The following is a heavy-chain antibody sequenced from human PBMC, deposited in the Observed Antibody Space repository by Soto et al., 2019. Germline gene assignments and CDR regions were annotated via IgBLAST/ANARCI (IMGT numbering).Heavy chain of an antibody. CDR2: IQSDGSSP. D-gene: IGHD2-21*02. CDR1: GFTFNYYW. V-gene: IGHV3-74*01. CDR3: ARGGDPDY. J-gene: IGHJ4*02. Sequence: EVQLVESGGGLVQPGGSLRLSCVASGFTFNYYWMHWVRQAPGKGLVWVSRIQSDGSSPDYVDSVKGRFTISRDNAKNTLYLQMNTLRAEDTGVYYCARGGDPDYWGQGTLVTVSP.